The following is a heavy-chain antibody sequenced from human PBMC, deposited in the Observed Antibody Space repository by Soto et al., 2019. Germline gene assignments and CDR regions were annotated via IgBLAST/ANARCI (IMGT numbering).Heavy chain of an antibody. Sequence: EMQLLESGGGLVQPGGSLRLSCAASGFTFSSYAMSWVRQAPGKGLEWVSAISGSGGSTYYADSVKGRFTISRDNSKNTLYLQMNSLRAEDTAVYYCAKLGGSSSCGLYFQHWGQGTLVTVSS. V-gene: IGHV3-23*01. CDR2: ISGSGGST. CDR3: AKLGGSSSCGLYFQH. D-gene: IGHD6-6*01. CDR1: GFTFSSYA. J-gene: IGHJ1*01.